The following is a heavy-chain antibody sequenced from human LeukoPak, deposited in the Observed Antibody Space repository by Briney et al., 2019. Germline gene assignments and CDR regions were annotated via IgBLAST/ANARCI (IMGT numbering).Heavy chain of an antibody. CDR3: SRESGPFSPFGF. Sequence: KASETLSPTCGVSGGSISGTNWWSWVRQPPGQGLEWIGEISLRGLTNYNPSLRSRLTMSLDESKNQVSLNLTSVTAADTAVYYCSRESGPFSPFGFWGQGTLVSVHS. D-gene: IGHD1-26*01. J-gene: IGHJ4*02. V-gene: IGHV4-4*02. CDR2: ISLRGLT. CDR1: GGSISGTNW.